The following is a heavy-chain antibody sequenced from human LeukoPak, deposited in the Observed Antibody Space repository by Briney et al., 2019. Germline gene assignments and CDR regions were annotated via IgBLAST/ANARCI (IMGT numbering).Heavy chain of an antibody. Sequence: GGSLRLSCAVSGFTFTSYSMNWVRQAPGKGREWVSYISISSGTIYYADSVKGRFTISRDNAKNSLYLQMNSLRAEDTAVYYCARHYGSGSPDYWDQGTLVTVSS. D-gene: IGHD3-10*01. CDR2: ISISSGTI. J-gene: IGHJ4*02. CDR1: GFTFTSYS. CDR3: ARHYGSGSPDY. V-gene: IGHV3-48*04.